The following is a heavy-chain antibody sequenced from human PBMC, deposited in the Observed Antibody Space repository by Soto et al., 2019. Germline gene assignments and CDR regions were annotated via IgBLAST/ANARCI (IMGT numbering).Heavy chain of an antibody. CDR2: ISWNSGSI. D-gene: IGHD2-2*01. V-gene: IGHV3-9*01. J-gene: IGHJ5*02. CDR1: GFTFDDYA. CDR3: AKAVGRRYQLLSFWFDP. Sequence: EVQLVESGGGLVQPGRSLRLSCAASGFTFDDYAMHWVRQAPGKGLEWVSGISWNSGSIGYADSVKGRFTISRDNAKNSLYLQMNSLRAEDTALYYCAKAVGRRYQLLSFWFDPWGQGTLVTVSS.